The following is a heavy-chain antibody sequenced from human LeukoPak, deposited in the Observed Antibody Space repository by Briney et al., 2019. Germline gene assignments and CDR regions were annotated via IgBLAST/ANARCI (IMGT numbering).Heavy chain of an antibody. Sequence: SGTLSLTCGVSGGSITSTNYWTWVRPPPGKGLEWIGEVNLQGSTNYNPSLMGRVAISVDMSENHISLQLTSVTAADTAVYYCARGWASGSYYNYWGQGTLVTVSS. CDR3: ARGWASGSYYNY. CDR1: GGSITSTNY. D-gene: IGHD1-26*01. V-gene: IGHV4-4*02. J-gene: IGHJ4*02. CDR2: VNLQGST.